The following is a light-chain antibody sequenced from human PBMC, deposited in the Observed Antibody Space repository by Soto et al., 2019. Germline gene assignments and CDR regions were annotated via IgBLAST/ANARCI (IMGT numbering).Light chain of an antibody. CDR3: AAWDDSFSGLYV. CDR2: GNS. CDR1: SSNIGAGYD. Sequence: QSVLTQPPSVSGAPGQRVTISCTGSSSNIGAGYDVHWYQQLPGTAPKLLIYGNSNRPSGVPDRFSGSKSGTSASLAITGLQSEDEADYYCAAWDDSFSGLYVFGTATKLTVL. J-gene: IGLJ1*01. V-gene: IGLV1-40*01.